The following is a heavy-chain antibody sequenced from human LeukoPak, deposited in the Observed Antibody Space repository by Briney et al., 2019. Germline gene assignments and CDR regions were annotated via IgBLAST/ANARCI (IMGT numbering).Heavy chain of an antibody. CDR1: GFTFSSYG. CDR3: AKDEELLWFGEYRGFDY. Sequence: GGPLRLSCAASGFTFSSYGMHWVRQAPGKGLEWVAVISYDGSNKYYADSVKGRFTISRDNSKNTLYLQMNSLRAEDTAVYYCAKDEELLWFGEYRGFDYWGQGTLVTVSS. V-gene: IGHV3-30*18. J-gene: IGHJ4*02. CDR2: ISYDGSNK. D-gene: IGHD3-10*01.